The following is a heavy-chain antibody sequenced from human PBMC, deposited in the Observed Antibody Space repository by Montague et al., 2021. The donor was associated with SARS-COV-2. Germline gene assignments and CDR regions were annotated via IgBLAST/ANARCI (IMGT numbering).Heavy chain of an antibody. V-gene: IGHV4-34*01. Sequence: SETLSLTCAVSSASLRGYYWSWIRQPPGKGLEWIGEINHSGSTTYNPSLESGVSISVDTSNKQFSLKVTSVTAADTAVYYCARLGAITLVRGITKADFSNYGMDVWGQGTTVTVSS. J-gene: IGHJ6*02. CDR3: ARLGAITLVRGITKADFSNYGMDV. CDR1: SASLRGYY. D-gene: IGHD3-10*01. CDR2: INHSGST.